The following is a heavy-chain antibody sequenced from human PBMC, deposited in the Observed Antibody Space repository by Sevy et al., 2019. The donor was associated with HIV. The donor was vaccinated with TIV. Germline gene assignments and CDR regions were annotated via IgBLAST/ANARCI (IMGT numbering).Heavy chain of an antibody. Sequence: GGSLRLSCAASGFTFSHAWMSWVRQAPGKGLEWVDRIKSKPDGGTTDYAAPVKGRFTISRDDSKNTLFLQMNSLKTEDTAVYYCSTDPIIVLLVTDGMDVWGQGTTVTVSS. V-gene: IGHV3-15*01. CDR2: IKSKPDGGTT. CDR3: STDPIIVLLVTDGMDV. J-gene: IGHJ6*02. CDR1: GFTFSHAW. D-gene: IGHD2-8*02.